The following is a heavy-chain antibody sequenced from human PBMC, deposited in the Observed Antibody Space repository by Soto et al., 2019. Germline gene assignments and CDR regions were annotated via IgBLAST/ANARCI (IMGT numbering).Heavy chain of an antibody. J-gene: IGHJ5*02. CDR1: GYTFTGYY. Sequence: QVQLVQSGAEVKKPGASVKVSCRASGYTFTGYYMHWVRQAPGQGLEWMGVINPSGGTTNYAQKFQGRVTMTRDTSTSTVYMELSSLRSEDTAVYYCARGLSLNWFDPWGQGTLVTVSS. D-gene: IGHD3-16*01. V-gene: IGHV1-46*01. CDR3: ARGLSLNWFDP. CDR2: INPSGGTT.